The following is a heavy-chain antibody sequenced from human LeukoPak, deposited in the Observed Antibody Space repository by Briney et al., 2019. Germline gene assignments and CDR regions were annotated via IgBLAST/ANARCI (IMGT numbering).Heavy chain of an antibody. J-gene: IGHJ4*02. CDR2: ISYGGHT. CDR3: ARQVEMYDSSGFYYVFDY. D-gene: IGHD3-22*01. CDR1: GASITRSDSY. Sequence: PSETLSLTCSVSGASITRSDSYWGYIRQPPGKGLEWIGSISYGGHTYYNPSLKTRVTISVDTSKDQFSLTLSSVTAADTAVYYCARQVEMYDSSGFYYVFDYWGQGTLVTVSS. V-gene: IGHV4-39*01.